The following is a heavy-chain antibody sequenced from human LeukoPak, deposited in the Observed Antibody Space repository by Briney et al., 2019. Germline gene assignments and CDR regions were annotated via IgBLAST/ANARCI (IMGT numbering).Heavy chain of an antibody. CDR1: GGSISSSGYY. J-gene: IGHJ4*02. Sequence: SETLSLTCTVSGGSISSSGYYWGWVRQPPGKGLEWIASIYYSRGTSYNPSLRSRVTISVDTSKNQFSLKLSSVTAADTALYYCVRSRDGYNLLDYWGQGTLVTVSS. D-gene: IGHD5-24*01. CDR2: IYYSRGT. CDR3: VRSRDGYNLLDY. V-gene: IGHV4-39*01.